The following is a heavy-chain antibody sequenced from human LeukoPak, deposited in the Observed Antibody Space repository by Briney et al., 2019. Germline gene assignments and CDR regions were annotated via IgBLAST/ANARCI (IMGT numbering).Heavy chain of an antibody. CDR3: ARVPAARTWNNWFDP. J-gene: IGHJ5*02. CDR2: IYYSGST. V-gene: IGHV4-61*05. D-gene: IGHD2-2*01. Sequence: SETLSLTCTVSGGSISNSIYYWGWVRQPPGKGLEWIGYIYYSGSTNYNPSLKSRVTMSVDTSKNQFSLNLSSVTAADTAVYYCARVPAARTWNNWFDPWGQGTLVTVSS. CDR1: GGSISNSIYY.